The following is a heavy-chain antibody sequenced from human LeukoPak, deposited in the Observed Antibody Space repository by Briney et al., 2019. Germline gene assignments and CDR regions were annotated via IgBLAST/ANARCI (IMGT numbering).Heavy chain of an antibody. CDR3: ARDQGYSYGLFDY. V-gene: IGHV3-21*01. Sequence: PGRSLRLSCAASGFTFSSYSMNWVRQAPGKGLEWVSSISSSSSYIYYADSVKGRFTISRDNAKNSLYLQMNSLRAEDTAVYYCARDQGYSYGLFDYWGQGTLVTVSS. CDR1: GFTFSSYS. J-gene: IGHJ4*02. D-gene: IGHD5-18*01. CDR2: ISSSSSYI.